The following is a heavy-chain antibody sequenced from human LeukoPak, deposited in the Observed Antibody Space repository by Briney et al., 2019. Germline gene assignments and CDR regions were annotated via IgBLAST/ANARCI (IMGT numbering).Heavy chain of an antibody. CDR2: IIPIFGTA. CDR1: GGTFSSYA. D-gene: IGHD1-26*01. Sequence: GASVKVSCKASGGTFSSYAISWVRQAPGQGLEWMGRIIPIFGTANYAQKFQGRVTITTDESTSTAYMELSSLRSEDTVVYYCAREWELHLFDYWGQGTLVTVSS. V-gene: IGHV1-69*05. J-gene: IGHJ4*02. CDR3: AREWELHLFDY.